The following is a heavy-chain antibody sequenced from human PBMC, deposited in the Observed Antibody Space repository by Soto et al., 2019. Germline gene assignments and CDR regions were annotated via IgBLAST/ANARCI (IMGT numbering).Heavy chain of an antibody. CDR3: ARATTLEFYSGSYPMGY. D-gene: IGHD1-26*01. Sequence: QVQLVQSGAEVKKPGASVKVSCKASGYTFTSYGISWVRQAPGQGLEWMGWISAYNGNTNYAQKLKGRVNMTTDTSTSTAYMELRRLRSDDTAVYYCARATTLEFYSGSYPMGYWGQGTLVTVSS. J-gene: IGHJ4*02. V-gene: IGHV1-18*04. CDR1: GYTFTSYG. CDR2: ISAYNGNT.